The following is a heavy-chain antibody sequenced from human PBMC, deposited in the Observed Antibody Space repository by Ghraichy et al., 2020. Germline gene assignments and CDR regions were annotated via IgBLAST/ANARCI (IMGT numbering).Heavy chain of an antibody. CDR2: IDSDGSST. CDR3: ARGGIRGIQLWSY. CDR1: GFTFSSYW. D-gene: IGHD5-18*01. V-gene: IGHV3-74*01. J-gene: IGHJ4*02. Sequence: GGSLRLSCAASGFTFSSYWMHWVRQAPGKGLVWVSRIDSDGSSTSYADSVKGRFTISRDNAKNTLYLQMNSLRAEDTAVYYCARGGIRGIQLWSYWGQGTLVNVSS.